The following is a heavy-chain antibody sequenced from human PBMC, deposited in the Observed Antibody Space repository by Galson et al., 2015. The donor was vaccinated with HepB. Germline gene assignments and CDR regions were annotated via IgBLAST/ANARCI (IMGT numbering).Heavy chain of an antibody. V-gene: IGHV3-23*01. Sequence: SLRLSCAASGFTFSSYAMSWVRQAPGKGLEWVSAISGSGGSTYYADSVKGRFTTSRDNSKNTLYLQMNSLRAEDTAVYYCAKGVEATGWFDPWGQGTLVTVSS. CDR1: GFTFSSYA. D-gene: IGHD1-26*01. J-gene: IGHJ5*02. CDR3: AKGVEATGWFDP. CDR2: ISGSGGST.